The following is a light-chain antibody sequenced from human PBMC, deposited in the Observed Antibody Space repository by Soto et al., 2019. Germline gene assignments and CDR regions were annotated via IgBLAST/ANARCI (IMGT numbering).Light chain of an antibody. Sequence: EIVMTQSPATLSVSPGERATLSCRASQSVSSNLAWYQQKPGQAPRLLIYETSIRATGIPARFSGSGSGTEFTLTISSLQSGDFAVYYCQQYHKWPPWTFGQGTKVEIK. CDR2: ETS. CDR3: QQYHKWPPWT. J-gene: IGKJ1*01. CDR1: QSVSSN. V-gene: IGKV3-15*01.